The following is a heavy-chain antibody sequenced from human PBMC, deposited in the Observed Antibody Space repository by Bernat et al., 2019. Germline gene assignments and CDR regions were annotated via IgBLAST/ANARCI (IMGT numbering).Heavy chain of an antibody. CDR2: IYSGGAT. V-gene: IGHV3-66*02. Sequence: EVLLVESGGGVVQPGGSRRLSCAASEFSVSTNYMSWVRQAPGKGLEWVSVIYSGGATYYGESVKGRFTIYRDISKNSLHLQMNSLRVEDTAVYYCASATWDTAMVTSWFDTWGQGPWSPSPQ. D-gene: IGHD5-18*01. CDR3: ASATWDTAMVTSWFDT. J-gene: IGHJ5*02. CDR1: EFSVSTNY.